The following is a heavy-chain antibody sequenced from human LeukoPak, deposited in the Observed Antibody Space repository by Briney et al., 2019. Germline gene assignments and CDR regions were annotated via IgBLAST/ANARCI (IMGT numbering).Heavy chain of an antibody. CDR1: GYTFTGYY. CDR2: INPNSGGT. Sequence: GASVKVSCKASGYTFTGYYMHWVRQAPGQGLEWMGWINPNSGGTNYAQKFQGRVTMTRDTSISTAYMELSRLRSDDTAVYYCARGRGVVVDNEAFDIWGQGTMVTVSS. D-gene: IGHD3-22*01. CDR3: ARGRGVVVDNEAFDI. V-gene: IGHV1-2*02. J-gene: IGHJ3*02.